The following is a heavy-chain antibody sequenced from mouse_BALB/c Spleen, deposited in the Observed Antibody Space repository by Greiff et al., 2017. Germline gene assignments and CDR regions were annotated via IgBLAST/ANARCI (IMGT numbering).Heavy chain of an antibody. J-gene: IGHJ3*01. CDR1: GFTFTDYY. CDR3: GRDNPFAY. V-gene: IGHV7-3*02. Sequence: EVKLMESGGGLVQPGGSLRLSCATSGFTFTDYYMSWVRQPPGKALEWLGFIRNKANGYTTEYSASVKGRFTISRDNSQSILYLQMNTLRAEDSATYYCGRDNPFAYWGQGTLVTVSA. CDR2: IRNKANGYTT.